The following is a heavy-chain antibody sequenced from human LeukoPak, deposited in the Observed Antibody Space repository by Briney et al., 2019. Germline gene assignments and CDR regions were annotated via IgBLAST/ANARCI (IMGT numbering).Heavy chain of an antibody. Sequence: PGGSLRLSCAASGFTFSSYAMSWVRQAPGKGLEWVSAISGSGGSTYYADSVKGRFTISRDNAKNSLYLQMNSLRVEDTALYYCARRAPSHDFDDWGQGTLVTVSP. V-gene: IGHV3-23*01. CDR3: ARRAPSHDFDD. J-gene: IGHJ4*02. CDR2: ISGSGGST. CDR1: GFTFSSYA.